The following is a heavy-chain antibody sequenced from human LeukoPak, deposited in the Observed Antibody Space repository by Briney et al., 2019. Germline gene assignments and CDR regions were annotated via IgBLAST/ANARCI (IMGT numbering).Heavy chain of an antibody. D-gene: IGHD2-2*01. CDR1: GFTFSDYY. CDR2: ISSSGSTI. CDR3: ARAEESHQFIVVVPADEYYFDY. V-gene: IGHV3-11*01. J-gene: IGHJ4*02. Sequence: PGGSLRLSCAASGFTFSDYYMSWIRQAPGKGLEWVSYISSSGSTIYYADSVKGRFTISRDNAKNSLYLQMNSLRAEDTAVYYCARAEESHQFIVVVPADEYYFDYWGQGTLVTVSS.